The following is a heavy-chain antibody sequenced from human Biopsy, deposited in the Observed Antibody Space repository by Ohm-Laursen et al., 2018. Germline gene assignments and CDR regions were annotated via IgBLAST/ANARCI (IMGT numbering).Heavy chain of an antibody. D-gene: IGHD2-15*01. CDR3: ARHGSQGYCTGGSCVDY. Sequence: SETLSLTCTVSGGSISSNYYYWGWIRQPPGKGLEWFGSIYYRGNTNYNPSLKSRVTISVDTSKNQFSLKLSSATAADTAVFYCARHGSQGYCTGGSCVDYWGQEALVTVSS. CDR2: IYYRGNT. CDR1: GGSISSNYYY. V-gene: IGHV4-39*01. J-gene: IGHJ4*02.